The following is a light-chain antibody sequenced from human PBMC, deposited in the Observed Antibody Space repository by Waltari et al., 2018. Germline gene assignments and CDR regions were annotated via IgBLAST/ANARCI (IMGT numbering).Light chain of an antibody. J-gene: IGLJ2*01. Sequence: SSELTQDPAVSVALGQTVRITCQGDSLRNNYASWYQQKTGQAPILVIFAKNSRPPGIPSRFSGSTSGSTASLTITGAQAEDEADYYCNSRDSSGDHVVFGGGTKLTVL. CDR2: AKN. CDR3: NSRDSSGDHVV. CDR1: SLRNNY. V-gene: IGLV3-19*01.